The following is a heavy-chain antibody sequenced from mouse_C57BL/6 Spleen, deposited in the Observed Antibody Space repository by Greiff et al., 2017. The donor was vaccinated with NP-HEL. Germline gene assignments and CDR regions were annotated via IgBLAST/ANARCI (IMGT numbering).Heavy chain of an antibody. CDR2: IDPSDSYT. V-gene: IGHV1-69*01. J-gene: IGHJ3*01. CDR3: ARDYYGSKWFAY. D-gene: IGHD1-1*01. CDR1: GYTFTSYW. Sequence: QVHVKQPGAELVMPGASVKLSCKASGYTFTSYWMHWVKQRPGQGLEWIGEIDPSDSYTNYNQKFKGKSTLTVDKSSSTAYMQLSSLTSEDSAVYYCARDYYGSKWFAYWGQGTLVTVSA.